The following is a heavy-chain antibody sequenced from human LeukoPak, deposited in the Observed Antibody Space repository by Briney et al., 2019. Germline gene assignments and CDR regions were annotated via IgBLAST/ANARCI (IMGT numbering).Heavy chain of an antibody. D-gene: IGHD1-26*01. CDR3: ARGAQRATFDY. CDR1: GYTFTSYG. Sequence: ASVKVSCKASGYTFTSYGISWVRQAPGQGLEWMGWISAYNGNTNYAQKLQGRVTMTTDTSTSTVYMELSSLRSEDTAVYYCARGAQRATFDYWGQGTLVTVSS. J-gene: IGHJ4*02. CDR2: ISAYNGNT. V-gene: IGHV1-18*01.